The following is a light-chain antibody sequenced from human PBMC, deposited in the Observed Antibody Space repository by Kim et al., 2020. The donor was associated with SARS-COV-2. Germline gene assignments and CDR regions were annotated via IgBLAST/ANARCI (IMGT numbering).Light chain of an antibody. V-gene: IGLV2-14*03. CDR3: SSYTSSSTWV. Sequence: GQSMTLTCTGTSSDVGGYNYVSWYQQHPGKAPKLMISDVTNRPSGVSNRFSGSKSGNTASLTISGLQAEDEADYYCSSYTSSSTWVFGAGTQLTVL. CDR1: SSDVGGYNY. CDR2: DVT. J-gene: IGLJ3*02.